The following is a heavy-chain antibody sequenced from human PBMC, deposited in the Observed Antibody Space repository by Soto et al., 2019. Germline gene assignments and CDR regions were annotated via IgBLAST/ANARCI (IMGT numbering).Heavy chain of an antibody. V-gene: IGHV1-69*04. CDR1: GGTFSSYA. D-gene: IGHD3-22*01. CDR3: ARDPREYYYDSSGYYPRYYFDY. CDR2: IIPILGIA. Sequence: SVKVSCKASGGTFSSYAISWVRQAPGQGLEWMGRIIPILGIANYAQKFQGRVTITADKSTSTAYMELSSLRSEDTAVYYCARDPREYYYDSSGYYPRYYFDYWG. J-gene: IGHJ4*01.